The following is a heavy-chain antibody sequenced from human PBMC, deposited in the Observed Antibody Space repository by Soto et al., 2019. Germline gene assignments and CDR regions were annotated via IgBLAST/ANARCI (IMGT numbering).Heavy chain of an antibody. J-gene: IGHJ4*02. Sequence: GASVKVSCKGSGYTLTRYGISWVRQAPGQGLEWMGWISAYNGNTNYAQKLQGRVTMTTDTSTSTAYMELRSLRSDDTAVYYCAGFTYYDFWSGYYPIDYWGQGTLVTVSS. V-gene: IGHV1-18*04. D-gene: IGHD3-3*01. CDR1: GYTLTRYG. CDR2: ISAYNGNT. CDR3: AGFTYYDFWSGYYPIDY.